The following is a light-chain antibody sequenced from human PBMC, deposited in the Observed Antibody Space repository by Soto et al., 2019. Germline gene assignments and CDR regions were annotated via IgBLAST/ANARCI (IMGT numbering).Light chain of an antibody. CDR1: QTVLYSYNKKDC. CDR3: QQYCTNPLT. V-gene: IGKV4-1*01. CDR2: WAS. J-gene: IGKJ1*01. Sequence: DIVMTQSPDSLAVSLGERATINCKSSQTVLYSYNKKDCISWYQQRPGQSPKVLMSWASTRESGVPDRFTGGGSGTHFTLTISSLQAEEVAVYYCQQYCTNPLTFGQGTKVEL.